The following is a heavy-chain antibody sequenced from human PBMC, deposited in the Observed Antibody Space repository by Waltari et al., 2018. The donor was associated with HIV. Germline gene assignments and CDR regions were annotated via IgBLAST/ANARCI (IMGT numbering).Heavy chain of an antibody. D-gene: IGHD3-16*02. CDR3: ARGSWDYVWGSYQTIRYFDY. J-gene: IGHJ4*02. CDR2: IIPIFGTA. CDR1: GGTFSSYA. Sequence: QVQLVQSGAEVKKPGSSVKVSCKASGGTFSSYAISWVRQAPGQGLEWMGGIIPIFGTANYAQKFQGRVTITADESTSTAYMELSSLRSEDMAVYYCARGSWDYVWGSYQTIRYFDYWGQGTLVTVSS. V-gene: IGHV1-69*01.